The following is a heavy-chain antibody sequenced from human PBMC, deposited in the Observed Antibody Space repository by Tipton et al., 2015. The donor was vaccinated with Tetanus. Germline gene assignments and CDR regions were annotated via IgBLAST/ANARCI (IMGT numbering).Heavy chain of an antibody. Sequence: LRLSCSVSGGSFSGHFWSWLRQPPGKGLEWIGYISHTGSTTYHPSLEGRVSISVDTSKNQFSLKLSSVTAADTAVYYCAGVLRGTVNYFDYWGQGTLVTVSS. CDR3: AGVLRGTVNYFDY. CDR1: GGSFSGHF. CDR2: ISHTGST. J-gene: IGHJ4*02. D-gene: IGHD4-17*01. V-gene: IGHV4-59*11.